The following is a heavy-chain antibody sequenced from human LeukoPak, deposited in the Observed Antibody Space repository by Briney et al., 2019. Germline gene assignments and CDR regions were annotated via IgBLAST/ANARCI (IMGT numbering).Heavy chain of an antibody. CDR3: ATDLRLGELSLTYYFDY. Sequence: GASVKVSCKASGYTFTGYYMHWVRQAPGQGLEWMGWINPNSGGTNYAQKFQGRVTMTRDTSISTAYMELSRLRSDDTAVYYCATDLRLGELSLTYYFDYWGQGTLVTVSS. V-gene: IGHV1-2*02. CDR1: GYTFTGYY. J-gene: IGHJ4*02. D-gene: IGHD3-16*02. CDR2: INPNSGGT.